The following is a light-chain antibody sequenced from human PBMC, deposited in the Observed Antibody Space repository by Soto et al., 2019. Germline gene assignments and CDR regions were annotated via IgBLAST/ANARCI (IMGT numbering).Light chain of an antibody. V-gene: IGKV3-11*01. Sequence: EIVMTQSPATLSVSPGERATLSCRASQSVSSNLAWYQQKPGQAPRLLIYDASSRATGIPARFSGSGSGTDFTLTISSLEPEDFAVYYCQQRYNWPLTFGGGTKVDIK. CDR2: DAS. J-gene: IGKJ4*01. CDR1: QSVSSN. CDR3: QQRYNWPLT.